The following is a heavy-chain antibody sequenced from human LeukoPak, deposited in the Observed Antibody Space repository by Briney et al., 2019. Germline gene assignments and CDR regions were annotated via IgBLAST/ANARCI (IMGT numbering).Heavy chain of an antibody. CDR1: GYTFTGYY. V-gene: IGHV1-2*02. D-gene: IGHD2-2*01. Sequence: GASVKVSCKASGYTFTGYYMHWVRQAPGQGLEWMGWINPNSGGTNYAQKFQGRVTMTRDTSISTAYMELSRLRSDDTAVYYCARDTGDPPHRPRSIVVVPAAAADYWGQGTLVTVSS. CDR2: INPNSGGT. CDR3: ARDTGDPPHRPRSIVVVPAAAADY. J-gene: IGHJ4*02.